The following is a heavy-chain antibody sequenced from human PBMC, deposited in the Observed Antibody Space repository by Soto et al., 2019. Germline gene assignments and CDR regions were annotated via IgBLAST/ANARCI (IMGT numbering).Heavy chain of an antibody. J-gene: IGHJ5*02. V-gene: IGHV4-4*07. CDR3: VRDGSKTLRDCFDP. CDR2: VYATGTS. D-gene: IGHD4-17*01. CDR1: GGSMSKFY. Sequence: LSLTCSVSGGSMSKFYWSWIRKTAGKGLEWMGRVYATGTSDYNPSLRSRIAMSVDISKKTFSLRLRSVTAADTGVYYCVRDGSKTLRDCFDPWGQGILVTVSS.